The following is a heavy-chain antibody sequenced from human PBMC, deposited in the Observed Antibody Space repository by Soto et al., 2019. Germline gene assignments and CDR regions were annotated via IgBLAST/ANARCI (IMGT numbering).Heavy chain of an antibody. V-gene: IGHV1-18*01. CDR2: ISGYNGDT. D-gene: IGHD1-1*01. CDR1: GYTFTRYG. J-gene: IGHJ6*02. Sequence: QGQLVQSGAEVKKPGASVKVSCKASGYTFTRYGISWVRQAPGQGLEWMGWISGYNGDTKYAQKFQGRVTMTIDTPPTTTYDSLSTLPSDYTAVYYCGKKLQPPYFYYGIGVWGHGTTGTVSS. CDR3: GKKLQPPYFYYGIGV.